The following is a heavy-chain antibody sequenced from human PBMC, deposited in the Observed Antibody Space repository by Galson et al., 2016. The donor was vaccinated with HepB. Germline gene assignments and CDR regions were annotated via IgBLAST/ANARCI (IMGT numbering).Heavy chain of an antibody. CDR2: ISGSGGST. Sequence: SLRLSCAASGFTFTSYDMSWVRQAPGKGLEWVAVISGSGGSTYSADSVKGRFTISRDNSKNTLNLQMNSLSAEDTAVYYCAKGLSQRLVREAFDIWGQGTTVTVSS. V-gene: IGHV3-23*01. CDR1: GFTFTSYD. D-gene: IGHD6-19*01. CDR3: AKGLSQRLVREAFDI. J-gene: IGHJ3*02.